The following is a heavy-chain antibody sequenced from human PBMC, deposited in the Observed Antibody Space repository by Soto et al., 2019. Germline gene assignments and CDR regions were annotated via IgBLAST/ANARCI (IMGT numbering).Heavy chain of an antibody. CDR2: IYYSGST. CDR3: ARFELMVYAIADT. J-gene: IGHJ5*02. D-gene: IGHD2-8*01. CDR1: GGSISSGGYY. Sequence: TLSLTCTVSGGSISSGGYYWSWLRQHPGKGLEWIGYIYYSGSTYYNPSLKSRVTISVDTSKNQFSLKLSSVTAADTAVYYTARFELMVYAIADTWGQGTLVTVSS. V-gene: IGHV4-31*03.